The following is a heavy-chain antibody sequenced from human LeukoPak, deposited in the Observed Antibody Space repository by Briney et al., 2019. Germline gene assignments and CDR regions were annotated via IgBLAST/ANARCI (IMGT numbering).Heavy chain of an antibody. J-gene: IGHJ4*02. CDR2: INHSGST. CDR1: GGSFSGYY. V-gene: IGHV4-34*01. CDR3: ARVSYSSGWYFDY. D-gene: IGHD6-19*01. Sequence: SETLSLTCAVYGGSFSGYYWSWIRQPPGKGLEWIGEINHSGSTNYNPSLKSRVTISVDTSKNQFSLKLSSVTAADTAVYYCARVSYSSGWYFDYWGQGTLVTVSS.